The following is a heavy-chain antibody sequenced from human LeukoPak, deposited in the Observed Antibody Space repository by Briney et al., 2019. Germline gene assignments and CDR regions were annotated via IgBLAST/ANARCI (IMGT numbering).Heavy chain of an antibody. CDR3: ARDVDTAMVSYYYYGMDV. CDR1: GDTFTSYD. J-gene: IGHJ6*02. Sequence: ASVKVSCKASGDTFTSYDINWVRQATGEGLEWMGWMNPNSGNTGYAQKFQGRVTMTRNTSISTAYMKLSSLRSEDTAVYYCARDVDTAMVSYYYYGMDVWGQGTTVTVSS. D-gene: IGHD5-18*01. CDR2: MNPNSGNT. V-gene: IGHV1-8*01.